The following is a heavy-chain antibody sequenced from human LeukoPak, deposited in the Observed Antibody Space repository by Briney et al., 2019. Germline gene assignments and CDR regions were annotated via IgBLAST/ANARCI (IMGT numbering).Heavy chain of an antibody. J-gene: IGHJ4*02. D-gene: IGHD6-6*01. Sequence: GGSLRLSCAASGFTFNSYAMSWVRQAPGKGLEWVSAISGSGGSTYYADSVKGRFTISRDNSKNTLYLQMNSLRAEDTDVYYCAKTQRYSSSSKYFDYWGQGTLVTVSS. CDR3: AKTQRYSSSSKYFDY. CDR2: ISGSGGST. V-gene: IGHV3-23*01. CDR1: GFTFNSYA.